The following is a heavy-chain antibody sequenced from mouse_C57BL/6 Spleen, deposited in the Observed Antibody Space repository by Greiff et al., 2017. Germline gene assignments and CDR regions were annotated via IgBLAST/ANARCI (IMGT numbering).Heavy chain of an antibody. J-gene: IGHJ4*01. Sequence: VQLQQSGAELVRPGASVKLSCKASGSTFTDYYINWVKQRPGQGLEWIARIYPGSGNTYYNEKFKGKGTLTAEKSSSTAYMQLSSLTSEDSAVYFCARWSSSYAMDYWGQGTSVTVSS. V-gene: IGHV1-76*01. CDR2: IYPGSGNT. CDR3: ARWSSSYAMDY. CDR1: GSTFTDYY. D-gene: IGHD1-1*01.